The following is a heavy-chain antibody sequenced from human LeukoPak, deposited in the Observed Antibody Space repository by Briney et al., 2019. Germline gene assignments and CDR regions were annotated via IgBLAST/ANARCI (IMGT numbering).Heavy chain of an antibody. J-gene: IGHJ3*02. D-gene: IGHD3-22*01. Sequence: GGSLRLSCAASGFTVSTNYMSWVRQAPGKGLEWVAVIWYDGSNKYYADSVKGRLTISRDNSKNTLYLQTNSLRAEDTAVYYCARDLEDSSPFGAFDMWGQGTMVTVSS. CDR3: ARDLEDSSPFGAFDM. CDR2: IWYDGSNK. V-gene: IGHV3-33*08. CDR1: GFTVSTNY.